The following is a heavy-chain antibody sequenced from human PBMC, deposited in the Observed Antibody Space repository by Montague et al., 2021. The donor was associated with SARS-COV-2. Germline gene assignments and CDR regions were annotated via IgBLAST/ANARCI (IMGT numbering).Heavy chain of an antibody. D-gene: IGHD3-9*01. J-gene: IGHJ4*02. CDR3: AHLIRYYDILTGIPFDY. CDR1: GFSLSTPNVG. CDR2: SSSNXYK. Sequence: PALVKPTQTLTLPCTFSGFSLSTPNVGVGWIRQPPGKALEWLALSSSNXYKRYSPSLQSRLTITKDTSKNQVVLSLTNVDPVDTATYYCAHLIRYYDILTGIPFDYWGQGTQVTVSS. V-gene: IGHV2-5*01.